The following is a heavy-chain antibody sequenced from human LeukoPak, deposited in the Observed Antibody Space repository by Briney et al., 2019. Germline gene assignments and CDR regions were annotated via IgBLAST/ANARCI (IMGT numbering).Heavy chain of an antibody. Sequence: GGCLRLSCAASEFTFSSYGMSWVRQAPGKGLEWVSSISGSGVQYADSVQGRFAISRDNSKNTLYLQMNSLRVEDTAVYFCARDPNGDYIGTFDMWGRGTMVSVSS. CDR3: ARDPNGDYIGTFDM. CDR1: EFTFSSYG. CDR2: ISGSGV. J-gene: IGHJ3*02. V-gene: IGHV3-23*01. D-gene: IGHD4-17*01.